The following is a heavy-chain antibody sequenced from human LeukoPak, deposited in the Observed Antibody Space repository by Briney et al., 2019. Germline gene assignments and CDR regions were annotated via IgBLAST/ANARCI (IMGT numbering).Heavy chain of an antibody. Sequence: PGGSLRLSCAASGFTFSSYSMNWVRQAPGKGLEWVSSISSSSSYIYYADSVKGRFTISRDNSKNTLYLQMNSLRAEDTAVYYCAKDELGMVRGVYHYYMDVWGKGTTVTISS. D-gene: IGHD3-10*01. CDR1: GFTFSSYS. CDR2: ISSSSSYI. V-gene: IGHV3-21*01. CDR3: AKDELGMVRGVYHYYMDV. J-gene: IGHJ6*03.